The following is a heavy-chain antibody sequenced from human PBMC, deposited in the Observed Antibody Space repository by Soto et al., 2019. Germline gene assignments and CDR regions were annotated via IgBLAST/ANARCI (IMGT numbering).Heavy chain of an antibody. V-gene: IGHV4-61*01. CDR3: ARTDRYRLSSFSDH. D-gene: IGHD1-20*01. CDR2: IFYSGMT. CDR1: GASVSSGSHY. Sequence: TSETLSLTCTVSGASVSSGSHYWSWIRQPPGKGLEWIGYIFYSGMTTYNPSLKSRVTISVDTSKNQFSLKLTSVTAADTAVYYCARTDRYRLSSFSDHWGQGALVTVSS. J-gene: IGHJ4*02.